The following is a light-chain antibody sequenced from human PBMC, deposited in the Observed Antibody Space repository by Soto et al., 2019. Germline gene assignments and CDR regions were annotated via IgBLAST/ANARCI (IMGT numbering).Light chain of an antibody. CDR3: SSYTSSSTLWV. CDR2: EVS. CDR1: SSDVGGYNA. Sequence: QSALTQPASVSGSPGQSITISCTGTSSDVGGYNAVSWYQQHPGKAPKLMISEVSNRPSGVSNRFSGSKSGNTASLTISGLQAEYEADYYCSSYTSSSTLWVFGGGTKLTVL. J-gene: IGLJ3*02. V-gene: IGLV2-14*01.